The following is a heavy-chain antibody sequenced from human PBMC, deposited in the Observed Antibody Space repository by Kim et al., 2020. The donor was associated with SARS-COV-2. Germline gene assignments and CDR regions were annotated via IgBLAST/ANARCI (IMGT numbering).Heavy chain of an antibody. D-gene: IGHD6-13*01. J-gene: IGHJ4*02. V-gene: IGHV1-3*01. CDR3: ARERAGYSSSWLR. Sequence: YSQKFQGRVTITRDTSASTAYMELSSLRSEDTAVYYCARERAGYSSSWLRWGQGTLVTVSS.